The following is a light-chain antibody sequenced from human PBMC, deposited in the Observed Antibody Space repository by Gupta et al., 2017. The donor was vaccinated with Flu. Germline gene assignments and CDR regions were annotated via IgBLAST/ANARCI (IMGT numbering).Light chain of an antibody. CDR1: QSVLYSSNNKNY. V-gene: IGKV4-1*01. CDR2: WAS. Sequence: DIVMTQSPDSLAVSLGERATINCKSSQSVLYSSNNKNYLAWYQQKPGQPPKLLIYWASTRESGVPDRFSGSGSGTDFTLTISSLQAEDVAVYYCQQDYSTHLFGPGTKVDIK. CDR3: QQDYSTHL. J-gene: IGKJ3*01.